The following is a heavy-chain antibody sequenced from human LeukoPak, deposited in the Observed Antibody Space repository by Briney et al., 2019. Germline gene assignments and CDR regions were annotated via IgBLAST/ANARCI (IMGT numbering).Heavy chain of an antibody. V-gene: IGHV3-49*03. J-gene: IGHJ4*02. D-gene: IGHD6-13*01. Sequence: GGSLRLSCAASGFTFTTYAMSWFRQAPGKGLEWVGFIRSKGYGGTIEYAASVKGRLTISRDDSKSIAYLQMNSLKTEDTAVYHCTRGAASYWGQGTLVTVSS. CDR3: TRGAASY. CDR2: IRSKGYGGTI. CDR1: GFTFTTYA.